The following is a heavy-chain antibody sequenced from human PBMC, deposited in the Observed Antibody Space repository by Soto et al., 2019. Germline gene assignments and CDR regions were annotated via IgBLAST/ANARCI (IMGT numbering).Heavy chain of an antibody. D-gene: IGHD3-3*01. J-gene: IGHJ6*03. V-gene: IGHV1-8*01. Sequence: ASVKGSCKASGYTFTSYDINWVRQATGQGLEWMGWMNPNSGNTGYAQKFQGRVTMTRNTSISTAYMELSSLRSEDTAVYYCARGGPPYYDFWSGYYGYYYYYMDVWGKGTTVTVSS. CDR3: ARGGPPYYDFWSGYYGYYYYYMDV. CDR1: GYTFTSYD. CDR2: MNPNSGNT.